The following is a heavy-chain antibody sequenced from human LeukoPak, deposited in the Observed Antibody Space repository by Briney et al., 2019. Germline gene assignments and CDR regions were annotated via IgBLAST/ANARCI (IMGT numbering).Heavy chain of an antibody. Sequence: ASVKVSCKASGYTVTSYYMHWVRQAPGHGLEWMGIMNPCGGSTSYAQKFQGRVTMTRDMSTSTVYMGLSSLRSEDTAVYYCARGYYYDSSGYYYWLNYFDYWGQGTLVTVSS. CDR3: ARGYYYDSSGYYYWLNYFDY. CDR2: MNPCGGST. CDR1: GYTVTSYY. J-gene: IGHJ4*02. D-gene: IGHD3-22*01. V-gene: IGHV1-46*01.